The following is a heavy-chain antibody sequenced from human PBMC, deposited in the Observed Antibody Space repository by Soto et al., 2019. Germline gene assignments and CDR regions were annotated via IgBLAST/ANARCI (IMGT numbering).Heavy chain of an antibody. CDR1: GGSISSGGYY. D-gene: IGHD3-10*01. CDR2: IYYSGST. V-gene: IGHV4-31*03. J-gene: IGHJ4*02. Sequence: QVQLQESGPGLVKPSQTLSLTCTVSGGSISSGGYYWSWIRQHPGKGLEWIGYIYYSGSTYYSPSPNSRVTISEDTSKNQFPLKLSSVTAADTAVYYCARDGYYGSGTYYPLGYWGQGTLVTVSS. CDR3: ARDGYYGSGTYYPLGY.